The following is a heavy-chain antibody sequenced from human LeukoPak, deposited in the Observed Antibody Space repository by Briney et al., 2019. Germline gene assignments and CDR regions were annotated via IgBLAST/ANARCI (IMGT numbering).Heavy chain of an antibody. CDR1: GYTFTGYY. V-gene: IGHV1-2*02. Sequence: ALVKVSCKASGYTFTGYYMHWVRQAPGQGLEWMGWINPNSGGTNYAHKFQDRVTMTRDTSISTAYMDLSSLRSDDTAVYYCARGYCSGGSCYSDYFDYWGQGTLVTVSS. J-gene: IGHJ4*02. CDR2: INPNSGGT. CDR3: ARGYCSGGSCYSDYFDY. D-gene: IGHD2-15*01.